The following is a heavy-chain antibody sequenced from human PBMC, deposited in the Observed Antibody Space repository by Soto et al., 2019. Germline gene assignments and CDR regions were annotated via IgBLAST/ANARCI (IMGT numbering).Heavy chain of an antibody. Sequence: VQLVQSGAEVKKPGSSVKVSCTTSGDILSGYTFSWVRQAPGQGLEWMGRIIPIIGAPFSTQKFQDRVAFTADISTNTVYRDLRSLTSEDTAVYYWARVSGTTEWTRGMDVWGTGTTVTVSS. V-gene: IGHV1-69*08. CDR2: IIPIIGAP. CDR3: ARVSGTTEWTRGMDV. J-gene: IGHJ6*04. D-gene: IGHD1-1*01. CDR1: GDILSGYT.